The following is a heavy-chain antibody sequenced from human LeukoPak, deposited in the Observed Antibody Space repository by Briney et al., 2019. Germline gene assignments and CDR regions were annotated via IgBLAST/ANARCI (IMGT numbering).Heavy chain of an antibody. CDR3: VRVYHDGSFESGNWFDP. J-gene: IGHJ5*02. CDR1: GFTFDDYA. CDR2: ISWNSGSI. V-gene: IGHV3-9*01. D-gene: IGHD3-22*01. Sequence: PGRSLRLSCAASGFTFDDYAMHWVRQAPGKGLEWVSGISWNSGSIGYADSVKGRFTISRDNAKNSLYLQMNSLRAEDTALYYCVRVYHDGSFESGNWFDPWGQGTLVTVSS.